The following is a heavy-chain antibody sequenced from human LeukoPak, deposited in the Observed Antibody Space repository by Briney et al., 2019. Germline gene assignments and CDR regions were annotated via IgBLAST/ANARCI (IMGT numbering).Heavy chain of an antibody. Sequence: GGSLRLSCSASGFAFSSYAMHWVRQAPGKGLEYISGITFNGDTTYHADSVKGRFTISRDNSRNTLYFQMTSLRTEDTAVYFCVKVSSTAGATYSDYWGQGTLVTVSS. CDR3: VKVSSTAGATYSDY. CDR1: GFAFSSYA. V-gene: IGHV3-64D*06. D-gene: IGHD1-26*01. CDR2: ITFNGDTT. J-gene: IGHJ4*02.